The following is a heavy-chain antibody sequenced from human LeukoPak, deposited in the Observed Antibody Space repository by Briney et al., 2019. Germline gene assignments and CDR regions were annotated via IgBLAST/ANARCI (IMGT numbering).Heavy chain of an antibody. J-gene: IGHJ3*02. Sequence: SETLSLTCSVSGGPISSYSWNWIRQPAGKGLEWIGRIYTSGSTNYNPSLKSRVTLSVDTPKNHFSLRLNSVTAADTAVYYCARVRHCGGECYDAFDIWGQGTMVTVSS. D-gene: IGHD2-21*01. V-gene: IGHV4-4*07. CDR2: IYTSGST. CDR1: GGPISSYS. CDR3: ARVRHCGGECYDAFDI.